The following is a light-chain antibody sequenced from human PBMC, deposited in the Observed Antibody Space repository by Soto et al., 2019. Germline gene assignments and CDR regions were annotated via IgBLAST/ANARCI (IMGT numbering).Light chain of an antibody. Sequence: EIVLTQSPCTLSLSPGERATVSCRASQSVSNNYLAWYQQKPGQAPRLLIYGASNRATGIPDRFSGSVYGTDFTLTISRLEPEDFAVYYCQQYGSSGTFGQGTKVDIQ. CDR3: QQYGSSGT. CDR2: GAS. CDR1: QSVSNNY. J-gene: IGKJ1*01. V-gene: IGKV3-20*01.